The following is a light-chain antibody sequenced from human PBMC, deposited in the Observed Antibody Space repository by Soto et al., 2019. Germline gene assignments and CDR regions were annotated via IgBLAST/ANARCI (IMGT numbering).Light chain of an antibody. J-gene: IGLJ1*01. V-gene: IGLV2-8*01. CDR1: SSDVGGYNY. Sequence: QSVLTQPPSASGSPLQSVTISCTGTSSDVGGYNYVSWYQQHPGKAPKLMIYEVTKRPSGVPDRFSGSKSASTASLTVSGLQAEDEADYYCSSYTSSSTSYVFGTGTKVTVL. CDR3: SSYTSSSTSYV. CDR2: EVT.